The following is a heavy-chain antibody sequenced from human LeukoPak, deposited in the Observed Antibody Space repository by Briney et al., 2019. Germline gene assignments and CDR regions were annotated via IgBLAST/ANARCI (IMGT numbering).Heavy chain of an antibody. V-gene: IGHV1-8*01. CDR3: ARPYHSTIFGVVRYYYYGMDV. J-gene: IGHJ6*02. CDR1: GYTFTSYD. Sequence: GASVKVSCKASGYTFTSYDINWVRQATGQGLEWMGWMNPNSGNTGYAQKFQGRVTMTRNTSISTAYMELSSLRSEDTAVYYCARPYHSTIFGVVRYYYYGMDVWGQGTTVTVSS. D-gene: IGHD3-3*01. CDR2: MNPNSGNT.